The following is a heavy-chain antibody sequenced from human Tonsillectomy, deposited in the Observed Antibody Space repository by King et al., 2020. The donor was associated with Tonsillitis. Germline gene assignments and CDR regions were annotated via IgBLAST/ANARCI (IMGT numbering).Heavy chain of an antibody. CDR3: ARKGSLDYDDYRGFDY. Sequence: VQLVESGGGLVKPGGSLRLSCAASGFIFSYYNMNWVRQAPGKGLEWVSSISSSGTKTYYADSVKGLFTISRDNAKNSLYLQMNSLRAEDTAVYYCARKGSLDYDDYRGFDYWGQGTLVTVSP. CDR2: ISSSGTKT. V-gene: IGHV3-21*01. J-gene: IGHJ4*02. D-gene: IGHD4-17*01. CDR1: GFIFSYYN.